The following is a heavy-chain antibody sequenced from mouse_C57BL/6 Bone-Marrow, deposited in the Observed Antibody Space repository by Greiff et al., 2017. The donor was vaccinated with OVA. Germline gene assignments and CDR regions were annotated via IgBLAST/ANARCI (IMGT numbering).Heavy chain of an antibody. V-gene: IGHV5-4*01. CDR1: GFTFSSYA. J-gene: IGHJ1*03. CDR3: ARDRITTVVAHWYFDV. D-gene: IGHD1-1*01. CDR2: ISDGGSYT. Sequence: EVQLQESGGGLVKPGGSLKLSCAASGFTFSSYAMSWVRQTPEKRLEWVATISDGGSYTYYPDNVQGRFTISRDNAKNNLYLQMSHLKSEDTAMYYCARDRITTVVAHWYFDVWGTGTTVTVSS.